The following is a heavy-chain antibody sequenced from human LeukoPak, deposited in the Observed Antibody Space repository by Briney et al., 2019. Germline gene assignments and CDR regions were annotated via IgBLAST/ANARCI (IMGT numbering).Heavy chain of an antibody. D-gene: IGHD6-13*01. J-gene: IGHJ4*02. CDR2: INTDGSST. CDR3: ARDSRIAAAGTLLDY. CDR1: GFTFSNYW. Sequence: GGSLRLSCAASGFTFSNYWMHWVRQAPGKGLVWVSRINTDGSSTSYADSVKGRFTISRDNAKNTLYLQMNSLRAEDTAVYYCARDSRIAAAGTLLDYWGQGTLVTVSS. V-gene: IGHV3-74*01.